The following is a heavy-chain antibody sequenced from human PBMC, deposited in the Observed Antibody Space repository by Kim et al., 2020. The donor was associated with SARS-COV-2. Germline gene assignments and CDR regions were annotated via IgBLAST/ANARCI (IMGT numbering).Heavy chain of an antibody. V-gene: IGHV3-23*01. CDR1: GFTFSSYA. CDR3: AKDESYDILTDYPTY. D-gene: IGHD3-9*01. CDR2: ISGSGVST. J-gene: IGHJ4*02. Sequence: GGSLRLSCAASGFTFSSYAMSWVRQAPGKGLEWVSAISGSGVSTYYADSVKGRFTISRDNSKNTLYLQMNSLRAEDTAVYYCAKDESYDILTDYPTYGGQGTLVTVSS.